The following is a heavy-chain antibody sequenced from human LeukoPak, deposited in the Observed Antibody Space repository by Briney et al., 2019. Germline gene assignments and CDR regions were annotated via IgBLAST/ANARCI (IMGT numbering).Heavy chain of an antibody. J-gene: IGHJ5*02. CDR2: IKKDGSEK. CDR3: AKEGSPVWGSYRLNWFDP. D-gene: IGHD3-16*02. Sequence: QLWGSLRLSCAASGFIFSNYWMNWVRQTPGKGLEWVANIKKDGSEKHYVDSVRGRFTISRDNAKNSLYLQMNSLRAEDTALYYCAKEGSPVWGSYRLNWFDPWGQGTLVTVSS. CDR1: GFIFSNYW. V-gene: IGHV3-7*03.